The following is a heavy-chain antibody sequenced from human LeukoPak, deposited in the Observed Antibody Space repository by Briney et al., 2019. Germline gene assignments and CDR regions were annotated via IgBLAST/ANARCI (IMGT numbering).Heavy chain of an antibody. Sequence: GASVEVSCKASGGTFSSYAISWVRQAPGQGLEWMGGIIPIFGTANYAQKFQGRVAITADKSTSTAYMELSSLRSEDTAVYYCARETAYCGGGDCYAYFDYWGQGTLVTVSS. CDR3: ARETAYCGGGDCYAYFDY. V-gene: IGHV1-69*06. J-gene: IGHJ4*02. D-gene: IGHD2-21*02. CDR1: GGTFSSYA. CDR2: IIPIFGTA.